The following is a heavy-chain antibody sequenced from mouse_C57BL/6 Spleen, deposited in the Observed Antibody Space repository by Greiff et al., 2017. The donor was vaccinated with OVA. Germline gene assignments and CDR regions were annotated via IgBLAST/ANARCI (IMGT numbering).Heavy chain of an antibody. CDR1: GYSFTSYY. J-gene: IGHJ4*01. Sequence: VQRVESGPELVKPGASVKISCKASGYSFTSYYIHWVKQRPGQGLEWIGWIYPGSGNTKYNEKFKGKATLTADTSSSTAYMQLSSLTSEDSAVYYCARDDYDDYAMDYWGQGTSVTVSS. CDR3: ARDDYDDYAMDY. V-gene: IGHV1-66*01. CDR2: IYPGSGNT. D-gene: IGHD2-4*01.